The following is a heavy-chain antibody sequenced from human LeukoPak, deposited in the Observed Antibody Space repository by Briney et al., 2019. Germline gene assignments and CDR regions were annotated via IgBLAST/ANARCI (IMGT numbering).Heavy chain of an antibody. J-gene: IGHJ6*02. CDR1: GGSISSYY. Sequence: ASETLSLTCTVSGGSISSYYWSWLRQPPGEGLEWIGYIYYSGSTDYNPSLKSRVTILVDTSKNQFSLKLSSVTAADTAVYYCARADGYYYGMDVWGQGTTVTVSS. CDR3: ARADGYYYGMDV. V-gene: IGHV4-59*01. CDR2: IYYSGST.